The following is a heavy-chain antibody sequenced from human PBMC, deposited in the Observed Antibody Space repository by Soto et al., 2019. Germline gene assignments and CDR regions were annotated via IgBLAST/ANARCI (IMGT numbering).Heavy chain of an antibody. Sequence: RASVKVSCKASGYTFTDYHIHWVRQAPGQGLEWLGRINPKSGGTSTAQKFQGWVTMTTDTSISTASMELTRLTSDDTAIYYCARGDSTDCSNGVCSFFYYHDMDVWGQGTTVTVSS. CDR1: GYTFTDYH. V-gene: IGHV1-2*04. CDR3: ARGDSTDCSNGVCSFFYYHDMDV. D-gene: IGHD2-8*01. CDR2: INPKSGGT. J-gene: IGHJ6*02.